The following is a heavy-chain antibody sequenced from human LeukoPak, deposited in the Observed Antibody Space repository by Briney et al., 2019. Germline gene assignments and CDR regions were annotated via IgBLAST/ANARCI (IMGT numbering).Heavy chain of an antibody. V-gene: IGHV4-30-4*01. Sequence: SQTLSLTCTVSGGSISSGDYYWGWIRQPPGKGLEWIGYIYYSGSTYYNPSLKSRVTISVDTSKNQFSLKLSSVTAADTAVYYCAREVSSSWGPSFFDYWGQGTLVTVSS. CDR3: AREVSSSWGPSFFDY. D-gene: IGHD6-13*01. CDR2: IYYSGST. CDR1: GGSISSGDYY. J-gene: IGHJ4*02.